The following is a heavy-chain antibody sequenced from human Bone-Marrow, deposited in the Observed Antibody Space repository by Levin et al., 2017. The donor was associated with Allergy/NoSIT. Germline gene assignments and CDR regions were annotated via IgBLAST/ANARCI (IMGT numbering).Heavy chain of an antibody. CDR3: ARGSVAAGTEADDALDV. CDR2: IYGVRIT. J-gene: IGHJ6*02. V-gene: IGHV3-53*01. D-gene: IGHD1-1*01. CDR1: GFTVTSNY. Sequence: SGGSLRLSCAASGFTVTSNYLTWVRQAPGKGLEWVSLIYGVRITYYADSVKGRFTISRDSSKNTLHLLMNRLRAEDTAVYYCARGSVAAGTEADDALDVWGHGATVTVSS.